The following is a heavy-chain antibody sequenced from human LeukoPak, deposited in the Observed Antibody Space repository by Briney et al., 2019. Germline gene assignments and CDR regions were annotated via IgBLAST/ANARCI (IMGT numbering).Heavy chain of an antibody. CDR3: VRGGWELDY. V-gene: IGHV3-7*01. Sequence: GGSLRLSCAASGFSFSNYEMNWFRQAPGKGLEWVAHIKEDGTAKYYVDSVRGRFTISKDDDKNSLSLQMNSLRVEDTAVYYCVRGGWELDYWGQGTLVTVSS. D-gene: IGHD4-23*01. CDR1: GFSFSNYE. CDR2: IKEDGTAK. J-gene: IGHJ4*02.